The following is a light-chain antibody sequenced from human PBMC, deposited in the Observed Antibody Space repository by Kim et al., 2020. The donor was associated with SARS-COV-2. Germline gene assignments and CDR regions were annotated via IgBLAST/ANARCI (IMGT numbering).Light chain of an antibody. CDR3: CAYAGSWV. CDR1: SSDVGSYNR. J-gene: IGLJ3*02. Sequence: SPGQSITNSCTGTSSDVGSYNRVSWYQQHPGKAPKLMSYEGNERPSGVSNRCSGSKSGNTASLTISGLQAEDEADYYCCAYAGSWVFGGGTQLTVL. V-gene: IGLV2-23*01. CDR2: EGN.